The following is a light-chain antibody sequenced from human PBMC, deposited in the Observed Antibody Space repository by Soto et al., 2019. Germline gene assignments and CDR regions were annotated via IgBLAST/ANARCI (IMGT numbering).Light chain of an antibody. Sequence: IQMTQSPSSLSASVGDRVTITCRASQSISSYLNWYQQKPAKAPKLLIYAGSSLQSEVPSRFTGSESETDFTLTISSLQTEDFATYYCQQSYSTPPTFGQGTKVEIK. V-gene: IGKV1-39*01. CDR3: QQSYSTPPT. CDR2: AGS. CDR1: QSISSY. J-gene: IGKJ1*01.